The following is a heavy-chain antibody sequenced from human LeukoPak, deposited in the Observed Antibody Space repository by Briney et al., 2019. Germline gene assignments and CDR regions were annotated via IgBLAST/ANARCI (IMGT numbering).Heavy chain of an antibody. J-gene: IGHJ3*02. Sequence: PSETLSLTCIVSGGSISSITSLTYYWNWIRQSPGTGLEWIGSVHYSGSTYYNPSLKSRVTISADTSKNQFSLKLTSVTAAATAVYFCARHFPYYDLWSGLSVGSAFDIWAQGPPLAVST. CDR3: ARHFPYYDLWSGLSVGSAFDI. CDR2: VHYSGST. D-gene: IGHD3-3*01. CDR1: GGSISSITSLTYY. V-gene: IGHV4-39*01.